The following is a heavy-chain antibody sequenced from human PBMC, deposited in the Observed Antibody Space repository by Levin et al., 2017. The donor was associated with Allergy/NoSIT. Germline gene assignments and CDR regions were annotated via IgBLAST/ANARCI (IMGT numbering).Heavy chain of an antibody. J-gene: IGHJ6*02. Sequence: GASVKVSCKASGGTFSSYAISWVRQAPGQGLEWMGGIIPIFGTANYAQKFQGRVTITADESTSTAYMELSSLRSEDTAVYYCARDGQAKKARLAPGLGYYYGMDVWGQGTTVTVSS. CDR2: IIPIFGTA. V-gene: IGHV1-69*13. CDR1: GGTFSSYA. D-gene: IGHD3-16*01. CDR3: ARDGQAKKARLAPGLGYYYGMDV.